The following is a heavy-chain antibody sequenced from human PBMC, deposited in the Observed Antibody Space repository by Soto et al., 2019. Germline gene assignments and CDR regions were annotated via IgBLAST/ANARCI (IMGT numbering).Heavy chain of an antibody. Sequence: EMLSLTCAVSGYSISSSNLWGWIRQPPGKGLEWIGDRYHSGGTYYNQPLKSRVTISIDTSNTQSSLRLNSLTAADTARYYCARGGVVLTRSQYFIHWGQGIPVTVSS. CDR3: ARGGVVLTRSQYFIH. D-gene: IGHD3-3*01. V-gene: IGHV4-28*03. CDR2: RYHSGGT. CDR1: GYSISSSNL. J-gene: IGHJ1*01.